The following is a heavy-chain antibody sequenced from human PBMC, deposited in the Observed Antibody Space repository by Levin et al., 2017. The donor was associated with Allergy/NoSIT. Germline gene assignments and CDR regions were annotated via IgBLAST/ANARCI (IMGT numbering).Heavy chain of an antibody. V-gene: IGHV4-39*07. D-gene: IGHD6-13*01. J-gene: IGHJ4*01. CDR3: ARVHSGLMRAGPFDF. CDR2: IFYSGSGNI. Sequence: PSQTLSLTCNVSGGSISTISSYWGWIRQPPGKGLEWIGNIFYSGSGNIYYNPSLKSRVTMSIDTSKSQFSLRLRSVTAADTAIYYCARVHSGLMRAGPFDFWGHGSPVTVSS. CDR1: GGSISTISSY.